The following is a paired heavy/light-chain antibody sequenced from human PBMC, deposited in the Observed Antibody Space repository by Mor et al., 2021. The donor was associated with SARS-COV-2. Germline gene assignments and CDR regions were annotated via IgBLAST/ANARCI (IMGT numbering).Light chain of an antibody. V-gene: IGLV1-40*01. CDR2: ANN. Sequence: QSVLTQPPSVSGAPGQRVTISCTGSSSNIGAGRDVHWYQQLPGTVPKLLIYANNNRPSGVPDRFSASKSGTSASLAITGLQAEDEADYYCQSYDTSPSAFYVFGTGTKVTVL. J-gene: IGLJ1*01. CDR1: SSNIGAGRD. CDR3: QSYDTSPSAFYV.
Heavy chain of an antibody. CDR3: ATEKSPHALDY. CDR2: IHHAGST. D-gene: IGHD2-2*01. CDR1: GDSVSNNHW. J-gene: IGHJ4*02. V-gene: IGHV4-4*02. Sequence: QVQLQESGPGLVKPSETLSLTCTVSGDSVSNNHWWSWVRQPPGKGLEWIGEIHHAGSTNYYPALKSRVAMSLDKSKNQISLEMSSVTAADTAVYYCATEKSPHALDYWGQGTLVTVTS.